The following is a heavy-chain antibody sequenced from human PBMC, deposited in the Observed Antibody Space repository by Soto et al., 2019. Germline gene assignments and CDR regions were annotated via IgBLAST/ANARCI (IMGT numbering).Heavy chain of an antibody. CDR1: GGSISSYY. V-gene: IGHV4-59*01. CDR3: ARDSLAAAGPEGGYYAQYAFDI. J-gene: IGHJ3*02. D-gene: IGHD6-13*01. Sequence: QVQLQESGPGLVKPSETLSLTCTVSGGSISSYYWSWIRQPPGKGLEWIGYIYYSGSTNYNPSLKSRVTISVDTSKNQFSLKLSSVTAADTAVYYCARDSLAAAGPEGGYYAQYAFDIWGQGTMVTVSS. CDR2: IYYSGST.